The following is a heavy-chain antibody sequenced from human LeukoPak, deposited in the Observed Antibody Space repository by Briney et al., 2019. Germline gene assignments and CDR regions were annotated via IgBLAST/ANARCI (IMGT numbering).Heavy chain of an antibody. CDR3: ARGSRDLVSQYYYYYMDV. CDR2: INHSGST. CDR1: GGSFSGYY. D-gene: IGHD2-8*01. Sequence: SETLSLTCAVYGGSFSGYYWSWIRQPPGKGLEWIGEINHSGSTNYNPSLKSRVTISVDTSKNQFPLKLSSVTAADTAVYYCARGSRDLVSQYYYYYMDVWGKGTTVTVSS. V-gene: IGHV4-34*01. J-gene: IGHJ6*03.